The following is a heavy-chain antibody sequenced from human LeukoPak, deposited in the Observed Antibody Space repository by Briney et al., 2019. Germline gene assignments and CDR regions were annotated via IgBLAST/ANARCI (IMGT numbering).Heavy chain of an antibody. CDR3: ATRFQRGPSAAFDI. J-gene: IGHJ3*02. CDR2: ISTSGSII. CDR1: GFIFSDYY. D-gene: IGHD6-25*01. Sequence: PGGSLRLSCAASGFIFSDYYMSWVRQAPGKGLEWLSYISTSGSIIKYVDSVKGRFTISRDNAKNSLYLQMNSLRGEDTAVYYCATRFQRGPSAAFDIWGQGTMVTVSS. V-gene: IGHV3-11*04.